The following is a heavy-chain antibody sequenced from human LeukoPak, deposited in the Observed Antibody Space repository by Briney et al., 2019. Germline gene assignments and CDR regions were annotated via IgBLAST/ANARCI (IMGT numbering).Heavy chain of an antibody. V-gene: IGHV5-10-1*01. CDR2: IDPSDSYT. D-gene: IGHD3-10*01. CDR1: GYSFTSYW. Sequence: GESLKISCKGSGYSFTSYWISWVRQMPGKGLEWMGRIDPSDSYTNYSPSFQGHVTISADKSTSTAYLQWSSLKASDTAMYYCARGTPTGGPGSYYSFDYWGQGTLVTVSS. J-gene: IGHJ4*02. CDR3: ARGTPTGGPGSYYSFDY.